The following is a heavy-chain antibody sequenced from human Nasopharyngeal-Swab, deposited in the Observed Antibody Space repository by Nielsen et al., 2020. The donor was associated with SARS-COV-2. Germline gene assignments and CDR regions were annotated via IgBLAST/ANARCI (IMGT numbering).Heavy chain of an antibody. J-gene: IGHJ5*02. Sequence: WISQRPGKGLEWIGYIYYSGRTYYNPCLKSRVTISVDTSKNQFSLKLSSVTAADTAVYYCARELGCSSTSCYAAWFDPWGQGTLVTVSS. CDR2: IYYSGRT. D-gene: IGHD2-2*01. CDR3: ARELGCSSTSCYAAWFDP. V-gene: IGHV4-31*02.